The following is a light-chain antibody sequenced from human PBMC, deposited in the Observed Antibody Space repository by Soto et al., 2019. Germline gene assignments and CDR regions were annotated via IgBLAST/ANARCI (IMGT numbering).Light chain of an antibody. CDR2: GAS. Sequence: IVLTQSPGTLSLSPWERATLSCRASQSISSSYLAWYQQKPGQAPRLLIYGASSRATGTPDRFSGSGSGTDFTLTISRLEPEDFAVYYCQQYYSSPWTFGLGTKVDIK. CDR3: QQYYSSPWT. CDR1: QSISSSY. J-gene: IGKJ1*01. V-gene: IGKV3-20*01.